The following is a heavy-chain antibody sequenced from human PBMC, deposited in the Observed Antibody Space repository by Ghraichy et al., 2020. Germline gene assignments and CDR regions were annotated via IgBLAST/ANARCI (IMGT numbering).Heavy chain of an antibody. CDR1: GGTFSSYA. D-gene: IGHD6-13*01. V-gene: IGHV1-69*04. CDR3: ARVGAAAAALDY. CDR2: IIPILGIA. J-gene: IGHJ4*02. Sequence: SVKVSCKASGGTFSSYAISWVRQAPGQGLEWMGRIIPILGIANYAQKFQGRVTITADKSTSTAYMELSSLRSEDTAVYYCARVGAAAAALDYWGQGTLVTVSS.